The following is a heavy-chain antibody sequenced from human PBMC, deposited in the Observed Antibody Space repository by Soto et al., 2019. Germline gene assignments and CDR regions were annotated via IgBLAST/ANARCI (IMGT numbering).Heavy chain of an antibody. J-gene: IGHJ3*02. Sequence: SVKVSCKASGGTFSSYTISWVRQAPGQGLEWMGRIIPIHGIANYAQKFQGRVTMTTDTSTSTAYMELRSLRSDDTAVYYCARDDLTGYYFAFDIWGQGTMVTVSS. CDR2: IIPIHGIA. D-gene: IGHD3-9*01. V-gene: IGHV1-69*04. CDR3: ARDDLTGYYFAFDI. CDR1: GGTFSSYT.